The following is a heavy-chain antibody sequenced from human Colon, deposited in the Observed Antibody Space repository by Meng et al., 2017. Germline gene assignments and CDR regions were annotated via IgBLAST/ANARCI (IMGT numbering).Heavy chain of an antibody. CDR1: GGSISSDIW. Sequence: QVPLKGSGSGLVKPSGTLALTCTVSGGSISSDIWWSWVRQPPGKGLEWIGEVYHRGDTNYNPSLKSRVDISVDKSKNQFYLSLFSVTAADTAVYYCGRDQGRELINHWGQGTLVTVSS. CDR2: VYHRGDT. V-gene: IGHV4-4*02. J-gene: IGHJ4*02. CDR3: GRDQGRELINH. D-gene: IGHD1-7*01.